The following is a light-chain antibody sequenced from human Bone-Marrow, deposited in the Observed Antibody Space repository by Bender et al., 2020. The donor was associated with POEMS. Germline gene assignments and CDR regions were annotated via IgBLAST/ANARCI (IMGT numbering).Light chain of an antibody. CDR3: ASWDDSLEGPV. CDR1: SSDVGGENY. CDR2: EVS. V-gene: IGLV2-14*01. Sequence: QSALTQPASVSGSPGQSITISCTGTSSDVGGENYVSWYQQHPGKAPQLMIYEVSKRSSGVSYRFSGSKSGNTASLTISGLQAEDEADYYCASWDDSLEGPVFGGGTKLTVL. J-gene: IGLJ3*02.